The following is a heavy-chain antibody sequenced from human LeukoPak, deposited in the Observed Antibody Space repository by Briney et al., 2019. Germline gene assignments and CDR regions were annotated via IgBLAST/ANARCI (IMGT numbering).Heavy chain of an antibody. V-gene: IGHV4-34*01. Sequence: SETLSLTCAVYGGSFSGYYWSWIRQPPGKGLEWIGEINHSGSTNYNPSLKSRVTISVDTSKNQFSLKLSSVTAADTAVYYCASPAGRINAPTVTTDDDDYYGMDVWGQGTTVTVSS. CDR3: ASPAGRINAPTVTTDDDDYYGMDV. CDR1: GGSFSGYY. D-gene: IGHD4-11*01. J-gene: IGHJ6*02. CDR2: INHSGST.